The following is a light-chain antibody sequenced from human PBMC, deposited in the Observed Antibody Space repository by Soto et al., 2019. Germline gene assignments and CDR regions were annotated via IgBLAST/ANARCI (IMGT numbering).Light chain of an antibody. Sequence: EIVLTQSPGTLSLSPGERATLSCRASQSVSSSYLAWYQQKRGQAPRLLIYGASSRASGIPGRFSGSGSRTDFTLNISRLEPEDVAVYYCPQYGRSPFTFGPGTKVDIK. CDR2: GAS. V-gene: IGKV3-20*01. J-gene: IGKJ3*01. CDR3: PQYGRSPFT. CDR1: QSVSSSY.